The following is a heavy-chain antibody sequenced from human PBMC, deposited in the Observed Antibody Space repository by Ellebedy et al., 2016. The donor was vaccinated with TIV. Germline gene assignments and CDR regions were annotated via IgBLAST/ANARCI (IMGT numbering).Heavy chain of an antibody. CDR3: ARVSRWETFDI. CDR2: FIPMLAIT. Sequence: SVKVSXXASGGTFSNFPISWVRQAPGQGLEWMGRFIPMLAITNYAQKFQDRVTFTADKSTSTAYMELSSLRSDDTAVYYCARVSRWETFDIWGQGTMVTVPS. J-gene: IGHJ3*02. V-gene: IGHV1-69*04. D-gene: IGHD1-26*01. CDR1: GGTFSNFP.